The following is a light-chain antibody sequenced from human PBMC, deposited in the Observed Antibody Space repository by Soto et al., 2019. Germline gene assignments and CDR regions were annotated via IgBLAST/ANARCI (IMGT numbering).Light chain of an antibody. J-gene: IGLJ1*01. CDR1: ISNIATNY. CDR2: RDN. Sequence: VLTQPPSVSGTPGQRVSISCSGGISNIATNYVHWFQQLPGTAPKVLSNRDNQRPSGVPDRFSGSKSGTSASLAISGLRSEDEAEYYCAAWDDTVRSYVFGTGTKVTVL. CDR3: AAWDDTVRSYV. V-gene: IGLV1-47*01.